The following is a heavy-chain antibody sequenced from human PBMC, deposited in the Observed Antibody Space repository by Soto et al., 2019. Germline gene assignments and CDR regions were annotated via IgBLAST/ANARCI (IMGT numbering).Heavy chain of an antibody. D-gene: IGHD3-10*01. CDR1: GYTFTSYG. V-gene: IGHV1-18*01. CDR2: ISAYNGNT. Sequence: GASVKVSCKASGYTFTSYGISWVRQAPGQGLEWMGWISAYNGNTNYAQKLQGRVTMTTDTSTSTAYMELRSLRSDDTAVYYCARGLLWFGELPFFPHGMAVWGQGTTVTVSS. CDR3: ARGLLWFGELPFFPHGMAV. J-gene: IGHJ6*02.